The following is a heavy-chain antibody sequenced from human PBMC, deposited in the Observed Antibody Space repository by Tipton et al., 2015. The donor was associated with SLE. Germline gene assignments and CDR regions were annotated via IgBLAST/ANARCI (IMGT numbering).Heavy chain of an antibody. Sequence: LRLSCTVSGASFSGYYWSWIRQPPGKGLEWIGYLSDIGRTTYKSSLRSRVTISVDTSRNLLSLKVTSVTAADTAVYYCARQRDLDAFDIWGQGTMVIVSS. J-gene: IGHJ3*02. CDR2: LSDIGRT. CDR1: GASFSGYY. CDR3: ARQRDLDAFDI. V-gene: IGHV4-59*08.